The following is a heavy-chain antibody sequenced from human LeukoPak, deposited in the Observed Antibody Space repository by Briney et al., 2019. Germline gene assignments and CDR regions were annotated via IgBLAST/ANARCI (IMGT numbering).Heavy chain of an antibody. CDR3: ATRGGVAGTNDAFDI. CDR1: GYTFTSYG. CDR2: ISTYNGHT. J-gene: IGHJ3*02. V-gene: IGHV1-18*01. Sequence: ASVKVSCKASGYTFTSYGIGWVRQAPGQGLEWMGWISTYNGHTNYAQKLQGRVTMTTDTSTSTAYMELSSLRSEDTAVYYCATRGGVAGTNDAFDIWGQGTMVTVSS. D-gene: IGHD6-19*01.